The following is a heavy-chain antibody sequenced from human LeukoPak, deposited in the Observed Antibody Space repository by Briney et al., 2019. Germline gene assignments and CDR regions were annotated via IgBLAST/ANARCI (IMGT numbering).Heavy chain of an antibody. CDR1: GGSISSYY. D-gene: IGHD2-2*03. CDR2: IYTSGST. Sequence: PSETLSLTCAVSGGSISSYYWCWIRQPPGKGLEWMGRIYTSGSTNYNPSPKSRVTMSVDPSKSQFSLKLSSVTAADTAVYYCARGPHHGYCSSTSCYLSYYYMDVWGKGTTVTVSS. V-gene: IGHV4-4*07. CDR3: ARGPHHGYCSSTSCYLSYYYMDV. J-gene: IGHJ6*03.